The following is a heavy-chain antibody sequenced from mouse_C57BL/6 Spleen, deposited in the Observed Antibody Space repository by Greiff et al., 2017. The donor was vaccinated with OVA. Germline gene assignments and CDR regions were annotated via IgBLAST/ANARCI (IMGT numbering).Heavy chain of an antibody. CDR3: ARDYGSTPSWFAY. Sequence: VQLQQSGAELVKPGASVKLSCTASGFNINDYYMHWVKQRTEQGLEWIGRIDPEDGETKYAPKFQGKATITADTSSNTAYLQLSSLTSEDTAVYYSARDYGSTPSWFAYWAKGILVTVSA. CDR1: GFNINDYY. CDR2: IDPEDGET. V-gene: IGHV14-2*01. D-gene: IGHD1-1*01. J-gene: IGHJ3*01.